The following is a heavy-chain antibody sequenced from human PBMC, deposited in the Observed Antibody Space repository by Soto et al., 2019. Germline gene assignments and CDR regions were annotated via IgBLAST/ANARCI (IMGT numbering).Heavy chain of an antibody. D-gene: IGHD3-10*01. Sequence: QVQLVQSGAEVKKPGASVKVSCKASGYSFSNYALHWVRQAPGQRLEWMGWINADNGNTKYSQKFQGRVTFTRDTSASTAYMELSSLTSEDTAVYYCASPSYGSGSYYWGQGTLVTVSS. V-gene: IGHV1-3*01. CDR1: GYSFSNYA. J-gene: IGHJ4*02. CDR2: INADNGNT. CDR3: ASPSYGSGSYY.